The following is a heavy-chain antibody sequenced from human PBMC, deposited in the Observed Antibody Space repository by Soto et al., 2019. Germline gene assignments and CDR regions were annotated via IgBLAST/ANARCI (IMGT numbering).Heavy chain of an antibody. CDR2: IYYSGST. J-gene: IGHJ5*02. CDR3: ARDRRTTVTSNWFDP. V-gene: IGHV4-30-4*01. Sequence: SETLSLTCTVSGGSIISGDYYWSLIRQPPGKGLEWIGYIYYSGSTYYNPSLKSRVTISVDTSKNQFSLKLSSVTAADTAVYYCARDRRTTVTSNWFDPWGQGTLVTVSS. CDR1: GGSIISGDYY. D-gene: IGHD4-17*01.